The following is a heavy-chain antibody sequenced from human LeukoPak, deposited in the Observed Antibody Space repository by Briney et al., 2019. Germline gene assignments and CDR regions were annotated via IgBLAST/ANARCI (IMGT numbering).Heavy chain of an antibody. CDR1: RYTFTSYV. V-gene: IGHV1-18*01. CDR2: ISAYNGNT. D-gene: IGHD6-19*01. Sequence: ASVKVSRKASRYTFTSYVFTWVRQAPGQELEGMGWISAYNGNTNYAQKLQGRVTMTTDTSTSTAYMELRSLRSDDTAVYYCARSDSSGRYGGYYYYYMDVWGKGTTVTVSS. CDR3: ARSDSSGRYGGYYYYYMDV. J-gene: IGHJ6*03.